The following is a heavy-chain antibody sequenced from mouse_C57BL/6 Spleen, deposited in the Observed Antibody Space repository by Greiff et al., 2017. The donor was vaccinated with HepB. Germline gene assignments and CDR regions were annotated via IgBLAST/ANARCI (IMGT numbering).Heavy chain of an antibody. J-gene: IGHJ3*01. CDR2: IYPGDGDT. V-gene: IGHV1-80*01. CDR3: ARSNGDGFAY. CDR1: GYAFSSYW. Sequence: VQLQQSGAELVKPGASVKISCKASGYAFSSYWMNWVKQRPGKGLERIGQIYPGDGDTNYNGKFKGKGTLTADKSSSPAYMQLSSLTSGDSAVYFGARSNGDGFAYWGQGTLVTVSA. D-gene: IGHD4-1*01.